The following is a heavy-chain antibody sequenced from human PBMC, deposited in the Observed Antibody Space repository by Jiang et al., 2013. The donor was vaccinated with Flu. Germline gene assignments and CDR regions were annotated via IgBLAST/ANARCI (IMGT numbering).Heavy chain of an antibody. D-gene: IGHD3-10*01. Sequence: YGPGLVKPSGTLSLTCAVSGGSISSSNWWSWVRQPPGKGLEWIGEIYHSGSTNYNPSLKSRVTISVDKSKNQFSLKLSSVTAADTAVYYCARGYYGFGELLVRGPDFDYVGPGNPGHRLL. CDR2: IYHSGST. J-gene: IGHJ4*02. CDR3: ARGYYGFGELLVRGPDFDY. V-gene: IGHV4-4*02. CDR1: GGSISSSNW.